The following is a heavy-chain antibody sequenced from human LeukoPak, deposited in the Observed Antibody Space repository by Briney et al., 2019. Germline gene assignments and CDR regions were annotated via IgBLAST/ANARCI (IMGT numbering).Heavy chain of an antibody. D-gene: IGHD3-22*01. J-gene: IGHJ4*02. CDR2: IYYSGST. CDR1: GGSISSYY. CDR3: ARDYYTRYFDS. V-gene: IGHV4-59*01. Sequence: TPSETLSLTCTVSGGSISSYYWSWIRQPPGKGLEWIGYIYYSGSTNYNPSLKSRVTISVDTSKNQFSLKLSSVTAADTAVYYCARDYYTRYFDSWGQGTLVTVSS.